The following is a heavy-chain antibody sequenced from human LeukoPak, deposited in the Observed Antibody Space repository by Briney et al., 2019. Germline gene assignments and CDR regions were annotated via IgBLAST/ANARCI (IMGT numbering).Heavy chain of an antibody. V-gene: IGHV3-30*03. J-gene: IGHJ4*02. D-gene: IGHD6-19*01. Sequence: GGSLRLSCAASGFTYSSYGMHWVRQAPGKGLEWVAVISYDGSNKYYADSVKGRFTISRDNSKNTLYLQMNSLRAEDTAVYYCAIDSSRYSSGWSYFDYWGQGTLVTVSS. CDR2: ISYDGSNK. CDR3: AIDSSRYSSGWSYFDY. CDR1: GFTYSSYG.